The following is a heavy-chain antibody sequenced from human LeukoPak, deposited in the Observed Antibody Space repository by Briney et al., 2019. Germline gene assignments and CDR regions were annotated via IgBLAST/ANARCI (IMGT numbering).Heavy chain of an antibody. CDR1: GFTFSSYW. Sequence: GGSLRLSCAASGFTFSSYWMHWVRQAPGKGLVWVSRITSDGDYTNYADSVKGRFTISRDNARNTLYLQMNSLRAEDTAVYYCARDYYGSGSPNDCWGQGTLVTVSS. CDR3: ARDYYGSGSPNDC. CDR2: ITSDGDYT. D-gene: IGHD3-10*01. J-gene: IGHJ4*02. V-gene: IGHV3-74*01.